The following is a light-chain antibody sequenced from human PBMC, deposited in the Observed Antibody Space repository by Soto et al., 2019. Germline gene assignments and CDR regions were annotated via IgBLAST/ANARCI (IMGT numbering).Light chain of an antibody. CDR3: QQGHNWPLT. Sequence: EIGMTQSPATLSVSPGERAPLSCRASQSISSELAWYQQKPGQPPRLLIYSASTRATGVPARFTGSGSGSEFTLTFSGLHSEDFAVYYWQQGHNWPLTFGQGTRLEI. CDR2: SAS. J-gene: IGKJ2*01. V-gene: IGKV3-15*01. CDR1: QSISSE.